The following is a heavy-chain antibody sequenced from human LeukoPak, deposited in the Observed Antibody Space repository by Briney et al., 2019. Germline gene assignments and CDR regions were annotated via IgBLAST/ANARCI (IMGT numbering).Heavy chain of an antibody. CDR3: ARYVRFSSTSGSHLLDY. D-gene: IGHD2-2*01. Sequence: GGSLRLSCAASGFTFSSYSMNWVRQAPGKGLEWVSSISSSSSYIYYADSVKGRFTISRDNAKNSLYLQMNSLRAEDTAVYYCARYVRFSSTSGSHLLDYWGQGTLVTVSS. CDR2: ISSSSSYI. CDR1: GFTFSSYS. J-gene: IGHJ4*02. V-gene: IGHV3-21*01.